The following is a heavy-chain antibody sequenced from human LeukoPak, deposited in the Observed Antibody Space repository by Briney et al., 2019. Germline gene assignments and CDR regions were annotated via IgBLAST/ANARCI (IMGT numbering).Heavy chain of an antibody. J-gene: IGHJ4*02. D-gene: IGHD6-19*01. CDR2: ISGSGGST. V-gene: IGHV3-23*01. CDR3: AKAKYSSGWYYFDY. CDR1: GFTFSSYG. Sequence: PGGSLRLSCAASGFTFSSYGMSWVRQAPGKGLECVSGISGSGGSTYYADSVKGRFTISRDNSKNTLYLQMNSLRAEDTAVYYCAKAKYSSGWYYFDYWGQGALVTVSS.